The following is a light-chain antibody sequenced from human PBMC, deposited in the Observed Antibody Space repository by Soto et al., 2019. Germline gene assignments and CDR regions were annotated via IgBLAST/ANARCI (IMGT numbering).Light chain of an antibody. J-gene: IGKJ1*01. V-gene: IGKV1-33*01. CDR2: DAS. CDR1: QDIRKY. Sequence: IQMTQSPSSLSASVVDRVTITCQATQDIRKYLNWYQQKPGKAPKLLIYDASSLETGVPSRFSGSGSGTEFTLTISSLQPDDLATYYCQQYNSSPWTFGQGTKVDIK. CDR3: QQYNSSPWT.